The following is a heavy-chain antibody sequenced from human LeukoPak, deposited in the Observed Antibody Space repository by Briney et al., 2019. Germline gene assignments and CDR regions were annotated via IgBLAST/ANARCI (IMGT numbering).Heavy chain of an antibody. V-gene: IGHV3-30-3*01. CDR3: ARAALMDV. Sequence: GGSLRLSCAASGFTFSSYAMHWVRKAPGKGLEWVAVISYDGSNKYYADSVKGRFTISRDNSKNTLYLQMNSLRAEDTAVYYCARAALMDVWGQGTTVTVSS. CDR1: GFTFSSYA. J-gene: IGHJ6*02. CDR2: ISYDGSNK.